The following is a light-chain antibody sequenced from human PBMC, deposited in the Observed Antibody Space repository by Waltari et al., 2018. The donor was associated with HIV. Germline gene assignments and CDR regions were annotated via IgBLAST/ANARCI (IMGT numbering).Light chain of an antibody. J-gene: IGKJ1*01. CDR1: QHAVSACNDQSS. Sequence: DIVMTQSPASLTVSLGESATINCKSSQHAVSACNDQSSVAVYQQRSGQTRKRVIYGASTRESGVPDHFSGSGSGTNVTLTISSLQAEDVAFYYCQQYDRSPATFGQGTKV. CDR2: GAS. CDR3: QQYDRSPAT. V-gene: IGKV4-1*01.